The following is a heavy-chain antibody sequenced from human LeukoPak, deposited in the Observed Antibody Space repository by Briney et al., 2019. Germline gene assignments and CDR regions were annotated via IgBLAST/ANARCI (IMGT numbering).Heavy chain of an antibody. Sequence: PGGSLRLSCAASGFTFSSYGMHWVRQAPGKGLEWVAVIWYDGSNKYYADSVKGRFTISRDNSKNTLYLQMNSLRAEDTAVYYCATPGRYCSSTSCYSPDYWGQGTLVTVSS. J-gene: IGHJ4*02. CDR3: ATPGRYCSSTSCYSPDY. CDR2: IWYDGSNK. V-gene: IGHV3-33*01. D-gene: IGHD2-2*02. CDR1: GFTFSSYG.